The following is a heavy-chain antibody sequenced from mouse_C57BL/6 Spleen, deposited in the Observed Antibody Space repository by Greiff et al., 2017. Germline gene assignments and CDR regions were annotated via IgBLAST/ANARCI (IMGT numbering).Heavy chain of an antibody. V-gene: IGHV7-3*01. CDR1: GFTITDYY. J-gene: IGHJ2*01. D-gene: IGHD2-4*01. CDR3: ARYGDYGGVFDY. CDR2: IRNKANGYTT. Sequence: EVQGVESGGGLVQPGGSLSLSCAASGFTITDYYMRWVRQPPGKALAWLGFIRNKANGYTTEYNSSVKGRFTISRDNSQSILYLQLNALGAEYSATYSCARYGDYGGVFDYWGQGTTLTVSS.